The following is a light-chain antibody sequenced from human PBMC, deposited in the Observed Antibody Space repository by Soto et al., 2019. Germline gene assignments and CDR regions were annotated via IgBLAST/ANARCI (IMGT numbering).Light chain of an antibody. Sequence: QSALTQPASVSRSPGQSITISCTGTSSDVGSYNLVSWYQQHPGKAPKLIIYEGSKRPSGGSNRFSSSKSGNTASLTISGLQAEDEADYYCCSYARSSTYVFGTGTKVTVL. V-gene: IGLV2-23*01. CDR2: EGS. CDR1: SSDVGSYNL. J-gene: IGLJ1*01. CDR3: CSYARSSTYV.